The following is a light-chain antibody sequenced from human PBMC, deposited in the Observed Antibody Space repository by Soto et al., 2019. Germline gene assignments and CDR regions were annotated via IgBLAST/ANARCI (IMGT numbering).Light chain of an antibody. CDR2: EVT. J-gene: IGLJ3*02. Sequence: QSALTQPPSASGSPGQSVTIPCTGTSSDIGGYSYVAWYQQHPGKAPKLIIYEVTKRPSGVPDRFSGSKSGNSASLTVFGLQAEDEAVYYCGSYAGSKNWGVFGGGTKVTVL. CDR1: SSDIGGYSY. V-gene: IGLV2-8*01. CDR3: GSYAGSKNWGV.